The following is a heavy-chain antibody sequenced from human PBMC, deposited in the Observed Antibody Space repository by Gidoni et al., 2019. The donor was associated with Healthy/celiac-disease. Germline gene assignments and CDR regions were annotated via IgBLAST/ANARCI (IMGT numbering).Heavy chain of an antibody. CDR1: GYTFTSYD. D-gene: IGHD6-13*01. Sequence: QVQLVQSGAEVKKPGASVKVSCKASGYTFTSYDINWVRQATGQGLEWMGWMNPNSGNTGYAQKFQGRVTMTRNTSISTAYMELSSLRSEDTAVYYCARGLPTRIAAADPYFDYWGQGTLVTVSS. CDR2: MNPNSGNT. V-gene: IGHV1-8*01. CDR3: ARGLPTRIAAADPYFDY. J-gene: IGHJ4*02.